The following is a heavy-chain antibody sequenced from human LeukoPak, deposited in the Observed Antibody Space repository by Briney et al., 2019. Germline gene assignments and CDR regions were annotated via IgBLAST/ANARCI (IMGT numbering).Heavy chain of an antibody. CDR2: IWYDGSNK. D-gene: IGHD6-19*01. CDR1: GFTFSSYG. J-gene: IGHJ4*02. CDR3: ARDISIAVAGTLDY. Sequence: GRSLRLSCAASGFTFSSYGMHWVRQAPGKGLEWVAVIWYDGSNKYYADSVKGRFTISRDNSKNTLYLQMNSLRAEGTAVYYCARDISIAVAGTLDYWGQGTLVTVSS. V-gene: IGHV3-33*01.